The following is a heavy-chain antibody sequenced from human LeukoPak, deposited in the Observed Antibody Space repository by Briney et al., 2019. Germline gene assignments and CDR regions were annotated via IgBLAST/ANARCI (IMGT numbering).Heavy chain of an antibody. CDR3: ARHRMPGIAVAASDY. V-gene: IGHV5-10-1*01. D-gene: IGHD6-19*01. Sequence: RRESLKISCKGSGYSFTSYWISWVRQMPGKGLEWMGRIDPSDSYTDYSPSFQGHVTISADKSISTAYLQWSSLKASDTAMYYCARHRMPGIAVAASDYWGQGTLVTVSS. CDR1: GYSFTSYW. CDR2: IDPSDSYT. J-gene: IGHJ4*02.